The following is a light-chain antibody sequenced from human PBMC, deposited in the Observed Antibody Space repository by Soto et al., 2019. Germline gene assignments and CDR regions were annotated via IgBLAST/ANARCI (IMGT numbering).Light chain of an antibody. CDR2: GNS. CDR3: SSYSTTSSPHVL. Sequence: QPVLTQPPSVSGAPGQRVTISCTGSSSNIGAGYDVHWYQQLPGTAPKLLIYGNSNRPSGVPDRFSGSKSGTSASLAITGLQAEDEADYYCSSYSTTSSPHVLFGGGTQLTVL. V-gene: IGLV1-40*01. CDR1: SSNIGAGYD. J-gene: IGLJ2*01.